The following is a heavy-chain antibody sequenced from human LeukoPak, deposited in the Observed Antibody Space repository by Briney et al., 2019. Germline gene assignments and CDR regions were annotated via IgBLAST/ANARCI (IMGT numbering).Heavy chain of an antibody. CDR2: INHSGST. CDR1: GGSFSGYY. J-gene: IGHJ5*02. V-gene: IGHV4-34*01. CDR3: ARRSWYIYWFDP. Sequence: PSETLSLTCAVYGGSFSGYYWSWIRQPPGKGLEWIGEINHSGSTNYNPSLKSRVTTSVDTSKNQFSLKLSSVTAADTAVYYCARRSWYIYWFDPWGQGTLVTVSS. D-gene: IGHD6-13*01.